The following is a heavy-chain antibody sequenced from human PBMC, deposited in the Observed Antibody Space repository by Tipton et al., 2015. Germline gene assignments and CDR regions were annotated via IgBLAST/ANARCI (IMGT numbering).Heavy chain of an antibody. V-gene: IGHV5-51*01. J-gene: IGHJ4*02. Sequence: QSGPEVKKPGESLKISCKGSGYIFTSFWIGWVRQMPGKGLEWMGTIYPGDSETRYNPSFQGQFTISADKSITTAYLQWRSLKASDTAMYYCVRRARRVGSHSYPYYFDYWGQGTLVPVSS. CDR2: IYPGDSET. CDR1: GYIFTSFW. CDR3: VRRARRVGSHSYPYYFDY. D-gene: IGHD1-26*01.